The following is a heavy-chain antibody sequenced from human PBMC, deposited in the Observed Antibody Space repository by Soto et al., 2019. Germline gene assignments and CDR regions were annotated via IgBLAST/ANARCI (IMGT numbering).Heavy chain of an antibody. Sequence: ASVKVSCKASGYTFASNGISWVRQAPGQGLEWIGWISTYKGNTNYAQKLQGRVTLTRDTSMSTAYMELSSLKSDDTAVYYCARVSRYYYYMDVWGKGTTVTVSS. CDR1: GYTFASNG. V-gene: IGHV1-18*01. CDR3: ARVSRYYYYMDV. CDR2: ISTYKGNT. J-gene: IGHJ6*03.